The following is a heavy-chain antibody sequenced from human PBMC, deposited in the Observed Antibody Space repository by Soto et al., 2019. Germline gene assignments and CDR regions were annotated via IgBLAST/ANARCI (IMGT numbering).Heavy chain of an antibody. CDR3: ARGNENIVVVPAAKGRYYYYYYMDV. CDR2: MNPNSGNT. CDR1: GYTFTSYD. J-gene: IGHJ6*03. Sequence: ASVKVSCKASGYTFTSYDINWVRQATGQGPEWMGWMNPNSGNTGYAQKFQGRVTMTRNTSISTAYMELSSLRSEDTAVYYCARGNENIVVVPAAKGRYYYYYYMDVWGKGTTVTVSS. D-gene: IGHD2-2*01. V-gene: IGHV1-8*01.